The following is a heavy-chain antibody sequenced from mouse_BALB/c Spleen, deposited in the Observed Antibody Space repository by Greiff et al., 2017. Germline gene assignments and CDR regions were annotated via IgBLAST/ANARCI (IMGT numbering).Heavy chain of an antibody. J-gene: IGHJ3*01. CDR2: ISDGGSYT. V-gene: IGHV5-4*02. D-gene: IGHD2-4*01. Sequence: EVMLVESGGGLVKPGGSLKLSCAASGFTFSDYYMYWVRQTPEKRLEWVATISDGGSYTYYPDSVKGRFTISRDNAKNNLYLQMSSLKSEDTAMYYCARDRGSTMITTGFAYWGQGTLVTVSA. CDR3: ARDRGSTMITTGFAY. CDR1: GFTFSDYY.